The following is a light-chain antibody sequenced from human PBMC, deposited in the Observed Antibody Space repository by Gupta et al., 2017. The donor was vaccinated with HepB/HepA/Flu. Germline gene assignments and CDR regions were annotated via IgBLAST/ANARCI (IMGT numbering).Light chain of an antibody. CDR2: GNN. Sequence: QSVLTQPPSVSGAPGQRVTISCTGSSSNIGAGYDVHWYQHLPGTAPNLLIYGNNDRPSGVPDRFSGSKSGTSASLAITGLQAEDEADYFCQSYDTSLSGFYVFGTGTKVTVL. V-gene: IGLV1-40*01. J-gene: IGLJ1*01. CDR1: SSNIGAGYD. CDR3: QSYDTSLSGFYV.